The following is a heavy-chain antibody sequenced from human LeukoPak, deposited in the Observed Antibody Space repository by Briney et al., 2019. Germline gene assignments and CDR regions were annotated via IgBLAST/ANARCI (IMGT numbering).Heavy chain of an antibody. CDR3: ARDRGRNWFDT. Sequence: QPGGSLRLSCAVSGFTFSSYWMSWVRQAPGKGLEWVANIKQDGIETYYVDSVKGRFTISRDNAKNSLYLQMNSLRVEDTAVYYCARDRGRNWFDTWGQGTLVTVSS. V-gene: IGHV3-7*05. D-gene: IGHD1-26*01. CDR2: IKQDGIET. CDR1: GFTFSSYW. J-gene: IGHJ5*02.